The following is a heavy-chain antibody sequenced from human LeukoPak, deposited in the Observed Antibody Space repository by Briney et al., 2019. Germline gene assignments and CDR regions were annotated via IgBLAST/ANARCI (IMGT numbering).Heavy chain of an antibody. CDR3: AHTGGGPTEYYQNYYYMDV. V-gene: IGHV2-5*01. J-gene: IGHJ6*03. Sequence: SGPTLVKPTQTLTLTCTFSGFSLSTAGVGVGWIRQPPGKALEWLALIYWNDDKRYSPSLQSMLIITRGTSEDQVVLTMTNIDPVDTATYFCAHTGGGPTEYYQNYYYMDVWGKGTTVSVPS. D-gene: IGHD2/OR15-2a*01. CDR1: GFSLSTAGVG. CDR2: IYWNDDK.